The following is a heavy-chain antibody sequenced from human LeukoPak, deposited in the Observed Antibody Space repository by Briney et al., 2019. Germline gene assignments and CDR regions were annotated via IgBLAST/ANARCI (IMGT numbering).Heavy chain of an antibody. J-gene: IGHJ4*02. CDR2: ISYDGSNK. CDR3: AKDGLLGYCSGGSCYYFDY. CDR1: GFTFSSYG. Sequence: PGRSLRLSCAASGFTFSSYGMHWVRQAPGKRLEWVAVISYDGSNKYYADSVKGRFTISRDNSKNTLYLQMNSLRAEDTAVYYCAKDGLLGYCSGGSCYYFDYWGQGTLVTVSS. V-gene: IGHV3-30*18. D-gene: IGHD2-15*01.